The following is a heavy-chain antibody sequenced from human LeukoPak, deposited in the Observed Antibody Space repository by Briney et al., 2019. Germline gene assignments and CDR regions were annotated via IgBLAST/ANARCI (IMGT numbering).Heavy chain of an antibody. D-gene: IGHD2-2*01. CDR2: IRYHGSDK. CDR1: GFTFSSYA. CDR3: ARSPTSWYFDY. Sequence: GGSLRLSCAASGFTFSSYAMSWVRQAPGKGLEWVAFIRYHGSDKFYADSVKGRFTISRDNSKNTLYLQMNSLRPEDTSVYYCARSPTSWYFDYWGQGTLVTVSS. J-gene: IGHJ4*02. V-gene: IGHV3-30*02.